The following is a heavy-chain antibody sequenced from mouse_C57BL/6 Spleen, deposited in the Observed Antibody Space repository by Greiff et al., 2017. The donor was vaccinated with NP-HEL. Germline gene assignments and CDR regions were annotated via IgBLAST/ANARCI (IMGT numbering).Heavy chain of an antibody. CDR2: IDPSDSYT. J-gene: IGHJ4*01. CDR3: ARWGLRD. V-gene: IGHV1-50*01. D-gene: IGHD2-4*01. CDR1: GYTFTSYW. Sequence: QVQLQQPGAELVKPGASVKLSCKASGYTFTSYWMQWVKQRPGQGLEWIGEIDPSDSYTNYNQKFKGKATLTVDTSSSTAYMQLSSLTSEDSAVYYCARWGLRDWGQGTSVTVSS.